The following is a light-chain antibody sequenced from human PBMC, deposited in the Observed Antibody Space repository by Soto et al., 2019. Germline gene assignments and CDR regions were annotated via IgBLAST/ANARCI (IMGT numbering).Light chain of an antibody. CDR1: SSDVGGYNY. V-gene: IGLV2-11*01. Sequence: QSALTQPRSVSGSPGQSVTISRTGTSSDVGGYNYVSWYQQHPGKAPKLMIYDVSKRPSGVPDRFSGSKSGNTASLTISGLQAEDEAEYYCCSYAGSYTVYVFGTGTKLTVL. CDR3: CSYAGSYTVYV. CDR2: DVS. J-gene: IGLJ1*01.